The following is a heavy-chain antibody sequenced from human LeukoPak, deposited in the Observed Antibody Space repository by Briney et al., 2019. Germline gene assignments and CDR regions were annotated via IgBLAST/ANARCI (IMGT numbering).Heavy chain of an antibody. D-gene: IGHD3-22*01. CDR2: IYHSGST. CDR1: GGSISSSNW. V-gene: IGHV4-4*02. Sequence: SGTLSLACAVSGGSISSSNWWSWVRQPPGKGLEWIGEIYHSGSTNYNPSLKSRVTISVDKSKNQISLNLTSVTAADTAIYYCARVGSSGYWHYFDYWGQGALVTVSS. CDR3: ARVGSSGYWHYFDY. J-gene: IGHJ4*02.